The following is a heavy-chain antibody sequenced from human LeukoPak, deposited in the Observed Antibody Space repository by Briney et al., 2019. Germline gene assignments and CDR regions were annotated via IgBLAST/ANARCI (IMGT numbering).Heavy chain of an antibody. V-gene: IGHV3-74*01. CDR1: GFTFSSYW. CDR3: ARSRGYSYGDFDY. CDR2: IKSDGSST. Sequence: GGSLRLSCAASGFTFSSYWMHWVRQAPRKGLVWVSRIKSDGSSTNYADSVKGRFTISRDNAKNTLYLQMNSLRAEDTAVYYCARSRGYSYGDFDYWGQGTLVTVSS. J-gene: IGHJ4*02. D-gene: IGHD5-18*01.